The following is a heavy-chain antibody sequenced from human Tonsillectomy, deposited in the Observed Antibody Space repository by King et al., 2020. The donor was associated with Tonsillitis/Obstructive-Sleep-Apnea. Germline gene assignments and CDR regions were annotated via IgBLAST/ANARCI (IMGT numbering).Heavy chain of an antibody. J-gene: IGHJ4*02. CDR2: IYYSGST. D-gene: IGHD3-3*01. V-gene: IGHV4-39*01. Sequence: QLQESGPGLVKPSETLSLTCTVSGGSISSTSYYWGWIRQPPGKGLEWIGSIYYSGSTYYNPSLKSRVTISVDTSKNQFSLKLSSVTAADTAVYYCAGRATSFGVDYWGQGALVAVSA. CDR3: AGRATSFGVDY. CDR1: GGSISSTSYY.